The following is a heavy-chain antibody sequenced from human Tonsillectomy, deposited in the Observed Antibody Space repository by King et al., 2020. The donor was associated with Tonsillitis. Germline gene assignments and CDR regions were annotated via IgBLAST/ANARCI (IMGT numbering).Heavy chain of an antibody. CDR1: GASISSNNIC. CDR2: ICYFHINSVFT. CDR3: ARLMHDHDSSGYLRGNDY. V-gene: IGHV4-39*01. Sequence: LQLQESGPGLVKPSETLSLTCAVSGASISSNNICWGWIRQPPGKGLEWIGTICYFHINSVFTYYNPSLKSRLTIFVDTSRNQYSLTVTSVTAADSAVYYCARLMHDHDSSGYLRGNDYGGQGTLVTVSS. D-gene: IGHD3-22*01. J-gene: IGHJ4*02.